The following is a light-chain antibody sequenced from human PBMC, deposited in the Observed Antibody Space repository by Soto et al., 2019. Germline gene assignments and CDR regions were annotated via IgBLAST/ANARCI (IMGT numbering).Light chain of an antibody. CDR3: QSFDSSLTGPI. V-gene: IGLV1-40*01. J-gene: IGLJ2*01. Sequence: QSVLTQPPSVSGAPGQRVTISCTGSNSNIGADYGVHWYQQFPGTAPKLLIFNYTNRPSGVPDRFSGSRSGSSASLAITGLQSEDEADYYCQSFDSSLTGPILGVGTKVTVL. CDR2: NYT. CDR1: NSNIGADYG.